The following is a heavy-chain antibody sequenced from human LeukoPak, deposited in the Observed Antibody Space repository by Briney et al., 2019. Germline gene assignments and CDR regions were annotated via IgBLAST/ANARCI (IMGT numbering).Heavy chain of an antibody. CDR1: GYTFTSYD. V-gene: IGHV1-8*01. D-gene: IGHD2-8*01. CDR3: ARGRTYCTNGVCPMDV. Sequence: ASVKVSCKASGYTFTSYDIHWVRQATGQGLEWMGWMNPNSGNTGYAQKFQGRVTMTRNTSISTAYMELSSLRSEDTAVYYCARGRTYCTNGVCPMDVWGQGTTVTVSS. J-gene: IGHJ6*02. CDR2: MNPNSGNT.